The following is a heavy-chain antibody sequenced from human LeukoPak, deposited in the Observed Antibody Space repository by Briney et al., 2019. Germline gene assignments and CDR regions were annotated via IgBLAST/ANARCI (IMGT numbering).Heavy chain of an antibody. V-gene: IGHV4-34*01. Sequence: SSETLSLTCAVYGGSFSGYYWSWIRQPPGKGLEWIGEINHSGSTNYNPSLKSRVTISVDTSKNQFSLKLSSVTAADTAVYYCARAIAVAGVDAFDIWGQGTMVTVSS. CDR2: INHSGST. CDR3: ARAIAVAGVDAFDI. D-gene: IGHD6-19*01. CDR1: GGSFSGYY. J-gene: IGHJ3*02.